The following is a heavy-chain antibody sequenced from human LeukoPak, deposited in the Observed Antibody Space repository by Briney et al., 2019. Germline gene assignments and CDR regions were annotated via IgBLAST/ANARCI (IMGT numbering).Heavy chain of an antibody. D-gene: IGHD3-10*01. J-gene: IGHJ4*02. CDR1: GGSISRGGDY. CDR3: ARVPIIRGVIED. Sequence: SETLSLTCSVSGGSISRGGDYWTWIRQHPEKGLEWIGYISGSGSTYYSPSLRSRVTISADTSKNQSSLKLTSVTAADTAVFYCARVPIIRGVIEDWGQGTLVSVSS. V-gene: IGHV4-31*03. CDR2: ISGSGST.